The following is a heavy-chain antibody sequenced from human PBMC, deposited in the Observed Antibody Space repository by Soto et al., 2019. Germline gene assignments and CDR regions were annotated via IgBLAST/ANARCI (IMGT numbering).Heavy chain of an antibody. J-gene: IGHJ5*02. Sequence: SETLFLTCAVYGGSFSGYYWSWIRQPPGKGLEWIGEINHSGSTNYNPSLKSRVTISVDTSKNQFSLKLSSVTAADTAVYYCARGEKYYDFWSGYLDPWGQGTLVNVSS. CDR1: GGSFSGYY. CDR3: ARGEKYYDFWSGYLDP. D-gene: IGHD3-3*01. V-gene: IGHV4-34*01. CDR2: INHSGST.